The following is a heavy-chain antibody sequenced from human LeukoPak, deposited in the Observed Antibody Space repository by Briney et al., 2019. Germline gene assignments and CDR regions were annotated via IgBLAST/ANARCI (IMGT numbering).Heavy chain of an antibody. D-gene: IGHD5-18*01. V-gene: IGHV3-23*01. CDR1: GFTFSSYA. Sequence: GGSLRLSCAASGFTFSSYAMSWVRQAPGKGLEWVAAISGSGGSTYYADSVKGRFTISRDNSKNTLYLQMNSLRADDTAVYYCAKDRRYSYGCDYWGQGTLVTVSS. CDR2: ISGSGGST. CDR3: AKDRRYSYGCDY. J-gene: IGHJ4*02.